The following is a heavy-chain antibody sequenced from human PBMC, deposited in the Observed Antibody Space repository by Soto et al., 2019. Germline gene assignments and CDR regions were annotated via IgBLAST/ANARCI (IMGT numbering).Heavy chain of an antibody. CDR3: AREEDCSSTSCYVGAFDI. CDR2: IYYSGST. D-gene: IGHD2-2*01. Sequence: SETLSLTCAVYGGSFSGYYWSWIRQPPGKGLEWIGYIYYSGSTNYNPSLKSRVTISVDTPKNQFSLKLSSVTAADTAVYYCAREEDCSSTSCYVGAFDIWGQGTMVTVSS. V-gene: IGHV4-59*01. J-gene: IGHJ3*02. CDR1: GGSFSGYY.